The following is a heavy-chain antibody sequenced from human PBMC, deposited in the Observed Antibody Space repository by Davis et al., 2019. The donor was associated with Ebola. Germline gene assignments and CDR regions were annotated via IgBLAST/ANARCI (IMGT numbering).Heavy chain of an antibody. J-gene: IGHJ6*02. V-gene: IGHV3-66*01. D-gene: IGHD3/OR15-3a*01. CDR2: IYSGGST. CDR1: GFTVSSNY. CDR3: ARDRRTRQGYYGMDV. Sequence: GESLKISCAASGFTVSSNYMSWVRQAPGKGLEWVSVIYSGGSTYYADSVKGRFTISRDNSKNTLYLQMNSLRAEDTAVYYCARDRRTRQGYYGMDVWGQGTTVTVSS.